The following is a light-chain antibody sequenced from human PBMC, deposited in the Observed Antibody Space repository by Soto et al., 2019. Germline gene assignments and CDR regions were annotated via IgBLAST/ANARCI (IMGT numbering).Light chain of an antibody. J-gene: IGLJ2*01. CDR3: STWDDSLNGPL. Sequence: QSVLTQPPSASGTPGQRVTISCSGSSSNIGGNTVNWYQKVPGAAPKLIIFSNSQRPSGVPDRYAGSKSCTSASLAIGGLQSEDEADYYCSTWDDSLNGPLFGGGTKLTVL. CDR2: SNS. CDR1: SSNIGGNT. V-gene: IGLV1-44*01.